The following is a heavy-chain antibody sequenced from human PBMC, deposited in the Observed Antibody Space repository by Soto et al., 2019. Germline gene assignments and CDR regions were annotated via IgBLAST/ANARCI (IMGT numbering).Heavy chain of an antibody. D-gene: IGHD6-13*01. V-gene: IGHV3-23*01. J-gene: IGHJ5*02. Sequence: GGSLRLSCAASGLTFVSYAMSWVRQAPGKGLEWVSAISGSGDTTYYADSVKGRFTISRDNSKNTMYLQMHSLRAEDSAVYYCARESVYTTSEEWFDPWGQGTLVTVSS. CDR3: ARESVYTTSEEWFDP. CDR2: ISGSGDTT. CDR1: GLTFVSYA.